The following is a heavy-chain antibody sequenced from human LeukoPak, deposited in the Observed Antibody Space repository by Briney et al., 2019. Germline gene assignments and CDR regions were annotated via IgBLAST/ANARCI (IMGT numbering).Heavy chain of an antibody. CDR2: MNDDGSST. V-gene: IGHV3-74*01. D-gene: IGHD3-10*01. J-gene: IGHJ4*02. CDR3: ARHRLGSGILADY. Sequence: PGGSLRLSCAASGFTFDDYGMSWVRQAPGKGLVWVSRMNDDGSSTSYAEALKGRFTISRDNAKNSLYLQMNSLRAEDTAVYYCARHRLGSGILADYWGQGTLVTVSS. CDR1: GFTFDDYG.